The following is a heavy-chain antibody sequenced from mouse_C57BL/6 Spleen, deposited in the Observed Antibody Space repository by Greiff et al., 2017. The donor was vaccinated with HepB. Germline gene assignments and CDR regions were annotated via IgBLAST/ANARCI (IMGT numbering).Heavy chain of an antibody. J-gene: IGHJ4*01. CDR3: ARTYIYAGYYNYAMDY. CDR1: GYSFTDYN. D-gene: IGHD2-3*01. Sequence: VQLKESGPELVKPGASVKISCKASGYSFTDYNMNWVKQSNGKSLEWIGVINPNYGTTSYNQKFKGKATLTVDKSSSTAYMQLNSLTSEDSAVYYCARTYIYAGYYNYAMDYWGQGTSVTVSS. CDR2: INPNYGTT. V-gene: IGHV1-39*01.